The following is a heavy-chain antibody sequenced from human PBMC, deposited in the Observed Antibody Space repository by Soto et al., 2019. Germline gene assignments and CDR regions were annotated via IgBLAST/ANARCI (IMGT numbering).Heavy chain of an antibody. CDR2: ISGSGGST. CDR1: GFTFSSYS. CDR3: AKDLIMVYDTTPHYYYYGMDV. V-gene: IGHV3-23*01. J-gene: IGHJ6*02. Sequence: RXLSGVGSGFTFSSYSMSWVLQAPGKGLEWVSAISGSGGSTYYADSVKGRFTISRDNSKNTLYLQMNSLRAEDTAVYYCAKDLIMVYDTTPHYYYYGMDVWGQGTTVTVSS. D-gene: IGHD2-8*01.